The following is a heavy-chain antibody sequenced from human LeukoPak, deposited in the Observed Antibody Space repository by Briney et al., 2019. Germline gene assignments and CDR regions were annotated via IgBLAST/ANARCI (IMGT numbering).Heavy chain of an antibody. CDR2: ISWSSGSI. V-gene: IGHV3-9*01. D-gene: IGHD3-3*01. CDR3: AKGRSNTYYDFWSGYYGWFDP. Sequence: GGSLRLSCAASGFTFDDYAMHWVRQAPGKGLEWVSGISWSSGSIGYADSVKGRFTISRDNAKNSLYLQMNSLRAEDTALYYCAKGRSNTYYDFWSGYYGWFDPWGQGTLVTVSS. J-gene: IGHJ5*02. CDR1: GFTFDDYA.